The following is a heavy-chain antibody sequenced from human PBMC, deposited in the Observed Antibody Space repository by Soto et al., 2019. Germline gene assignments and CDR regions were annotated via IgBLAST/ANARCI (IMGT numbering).Heavy chain of an antibody. Sequence: ASETLSLTCTVSGGPISSYYWSWIRQPPGKGLEWIGYIYYSGSTNYNPSLKSRVTISVDTSKNQFSLKLSSVTAADTAVYYCARGGVVVVAATNNIWFDPWGQGTLVTVSS. J-gene: IGHJ5*02. D-gene: IGHD2-15*01. V-gene: IGHV4-59*01. CDR2: IYYSGST. CDR1: GGPISSYY. CDR3: ARGGVVVVAATNNIWFDP.